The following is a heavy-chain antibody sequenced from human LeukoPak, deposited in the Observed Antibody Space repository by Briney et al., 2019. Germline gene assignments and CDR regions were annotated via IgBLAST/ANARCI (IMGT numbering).Heavy chain of an antibody. CDR2: IYYSGST. CDR3: ARAEDSGDYVLDY. D-gene: IGHD4-17*01. J-gene: IGHJ4*02. Sequence: SETLSLTCTVSGGSISSYYRSWIRQPPGKGLEWIGYIYYSGSTNYNPSLKSRVTISVDTSKNQFSLKLSSVTAADTAVYYCARAEDSGDYVLDYWGQGTLVTVSS. CDR1: GGSISSYY. V-gene: IGHV4-59*01.